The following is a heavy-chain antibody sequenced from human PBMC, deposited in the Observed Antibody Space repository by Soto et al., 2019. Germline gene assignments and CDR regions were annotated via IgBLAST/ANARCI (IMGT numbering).Heavy chain of an antibody. Sequence: PGGSLRLSCAASGFTFSSYWMHWVRQAPGKGLVWVSRINSDGSSTSYADSVKGRFTISRDNAKNTLYLQMNSLRAEDTAVYYCARGGGSYYYYGMDVWGQGTTVTVSS. CDR1: GFTFSSYW. V-gene: IGHV3-74*01. CDR2: INSDGSST. J-gene: IGHJ6*02. D-gene: IGHD1-26*01. CDR3: ARGGGSYYYYGMDV.